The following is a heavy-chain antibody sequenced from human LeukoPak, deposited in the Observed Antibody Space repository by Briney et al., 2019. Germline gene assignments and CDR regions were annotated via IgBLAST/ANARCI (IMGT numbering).Heavy chain of an antibody. V-gene: IGHV1-2*02. CDR2: IIPNSGGT. CDR3: AKGLPPYYDSSGYYPGFGY. Sequence: ASVKVSCKASGYTFTGYYIHWVRQAPGQGLEWMGWIIPNSGGTNYAQNFQGRVTMTRDTSIGTAYMELSRLRSDDTAVYYCAKGLPPYYDSSGYYPGFGYWGQGTLVTVSS. J-gene: IGHJ4*02. D-gene: IGHD3-22*01. CDR1: GYTFTGYY.